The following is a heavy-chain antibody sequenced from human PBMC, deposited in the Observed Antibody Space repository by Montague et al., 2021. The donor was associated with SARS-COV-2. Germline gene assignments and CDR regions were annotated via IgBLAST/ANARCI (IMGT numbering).Heavy chain of an antibody. CDR3: ARDLPPSRPRNPV. CDR1: GGSISSYC. J-gene: IGHJ4*02. V-gene: IGHV4-59*01. CDR2: IYYSGST. Sequence: SETLSLTCTVSGGSISSYCWSWIRQPPGKGLEWIGYIYYSGSTNYNPSLKSRVTISVDTSKNQFSLRLSSVTAADTAVYYCARDLPPSRPRNPVWGQGTLVTVSS. D-gene: IGHD2/OR15-2a*01.